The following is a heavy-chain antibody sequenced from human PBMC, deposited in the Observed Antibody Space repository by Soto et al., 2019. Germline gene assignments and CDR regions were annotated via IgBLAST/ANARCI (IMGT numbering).Heavy chain of an antibody. D-gene: IGHD2-15*01. V-gene: IGHV3-64D*06. CDR3: VKGNQLLRYYFEF. CDR1: GFTFSNYA. Sequence: PGGSLTLSCSVSGFTFSNYAMLWVRQAPGQGLEYVSGITSDGDSTWHADSVKDRFTIYRDNSKNTLFLQMSSLRGEDTAIYYCVKGNQLLRYYFEFWG. CDR2: ITSDGDST. J-gene: IGHJ3*01.